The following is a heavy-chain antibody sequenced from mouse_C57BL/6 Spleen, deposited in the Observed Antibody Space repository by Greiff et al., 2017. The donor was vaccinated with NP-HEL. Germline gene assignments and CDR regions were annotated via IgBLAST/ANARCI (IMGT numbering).Heavy chain of an antibody. CDR1: GYTFTSYW. J-gene: IGHJ2*01. CDR3: ARLAPYYYGTSYYFDD. V-gene: IGHV1-52*01. Sequence: QVQLQQPGAELVRPGSSVKLSCKASGYTFTSYWMHWVKQRPIQGLEWIGNIDPSDSETHYNQKFKDKATLTVDKSSSTAYMQLSSLTSADSAVYYCARLAPYYYGTSYYFDDWGKGTTLTVSS. CDR2: IDPSDSET. D-gene: IGHD1-1*01.